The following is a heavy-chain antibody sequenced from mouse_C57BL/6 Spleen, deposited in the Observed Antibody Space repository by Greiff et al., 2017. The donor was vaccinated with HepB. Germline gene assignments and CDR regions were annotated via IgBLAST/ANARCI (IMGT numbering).Heavy chain of an antibody. D-gene: IGHD1-1*01. CDR1: GYAFSSYW. J-gene: IGHJ4*01. Sequence: VQLLQSGAELVKPGASVKISCKASGYAFSSYWMNWVKQRPGKGLEWIGQIYPGDGDTNYNGKFKGNATLTADKSSSTAYMQLSSLTSEDSAVYFCARTVVATDYAMDYWGQGTSVTVSS. V-gene: IGHV1-80*01. CDR2: IYPGDGDT. CDR3: ARTVVATDYAMDY.